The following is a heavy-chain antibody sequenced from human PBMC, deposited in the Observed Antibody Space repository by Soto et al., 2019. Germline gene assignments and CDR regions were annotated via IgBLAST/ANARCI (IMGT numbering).Heavy chain of an antibody. CDR1: GFTFSSYA. CDR3: AKDKGASWFVFDY. V-gene: IGHV3-30*18. CDR2: ISYDGSNK. J-gene: IGHJ4*02. D-gene: IGHD6-13*01. Sequence: GGSLRLSCAASGFTFSSYAMHWVRQAPGKGLEWVAVISYDGSNKYYADSVKGRFTISRDNSKNTMYLQMNSLRAEDTAVYYCAKDKGASWFVFDYWGQGTLVTVSS.